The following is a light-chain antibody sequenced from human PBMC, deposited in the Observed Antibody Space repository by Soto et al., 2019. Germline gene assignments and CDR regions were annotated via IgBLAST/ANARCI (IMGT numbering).Light chain of an antibody. V-gene: IGKV3D-15*01. Sequence: EIVLTHSPGTLSLSPGLRPTIYFRASQSVSNNYLAWYQQKPGQAPRLLIYGASARATGIPAKFSGSGSGTEFTLTISSLQSEDFAVYYCQQYNKWPRTFGQGTKVDIK. CDR1: QSVSNN. J-gene: IGKJ1*01. CDR2: GAS. CDR3: QQYNKWPRT.